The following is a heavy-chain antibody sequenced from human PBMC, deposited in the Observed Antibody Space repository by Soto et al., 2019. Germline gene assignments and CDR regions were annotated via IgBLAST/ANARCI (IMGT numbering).Heavy chain of an antibody. CDR3: PRVAYYYYGMDV. CDR2: ISDGSRNI. Sequence: EVLLVESGGGLVKPGGSLRLSCAGSGFSFSTYGMNWVRQAPGKGLEWVSFISDGSRNIYYADSVKGRFTISRDNAKDSLYLQMNSLRAEDTAVYYCPRVAYYYYGMDVWGQGTTVTVSS. J-gene: IGHJ6*02. V-gene: IGHV3-21*01. CDR1: GFSFSTYG.